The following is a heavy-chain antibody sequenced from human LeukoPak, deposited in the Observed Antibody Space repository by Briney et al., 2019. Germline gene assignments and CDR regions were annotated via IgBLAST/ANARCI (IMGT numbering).Heavy chain of an antibody. J-gene: IGHJ4*02. CDR2: IYHSGST. V-gene: IGHV4-30-2*01. CDR1: GGSISSGGYY. D-gene: IGHD2-2*01. CDR3: ARDRSSTSALKPLDY. Sequence: SQTLSLTCTVSGGSISSGGYYWSWIRQPPGKGLEGIGYIYHSGSTYYNPSLKSRVTISVDRSKNQFSLKLSSVTAADTAVYYCARDRSSTSALKPLDYWGQGTLVTVSS.